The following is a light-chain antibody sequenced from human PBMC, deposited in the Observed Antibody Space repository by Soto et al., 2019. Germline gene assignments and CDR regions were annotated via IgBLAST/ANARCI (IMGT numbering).Light chain of an antibody. CDR2: GAS. V-gene: IGKV3-15*01. Sequence: EIVMTQSPATLSVSPGERATLFCRASQSVSSNLAWYQQKPGQAPRLLIYGASTRATGIPARFSGSGSGTEFTLTISSLQSEDFAVYYCQQYNNWPPTLGQGTKVEIK. CDR1: QSVSSN. J-gene: IGKJ1*01. CDR3: QQYNNWPPT.